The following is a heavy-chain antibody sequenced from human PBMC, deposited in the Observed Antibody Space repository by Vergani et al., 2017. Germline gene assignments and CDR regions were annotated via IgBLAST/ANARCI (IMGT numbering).Heavy chain of an antibody. CDR3: ARVNTETNGHLYYYDYMDV. CDR1: GGSFTSYH. Sequence: QVQLQQWGGGLLKPSETLSLTCVVNGGSFTSYHWTWIRQSPGEGLEWVGDIDHTGRPDYNPSLKSGLTMSVDKSQNQFSLTLNSVTATDTAIYFCARVNTETNGHLYYYDYMDVWGQGTAVTVS. CDR2: IDHTGRP. V-gene: IGHV4-34*01. J-gene: IGHJ6*03. D-gene: IGHD4-11*01.